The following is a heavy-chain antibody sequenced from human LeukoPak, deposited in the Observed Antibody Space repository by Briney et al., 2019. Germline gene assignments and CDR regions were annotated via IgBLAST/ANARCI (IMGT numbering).Heavy chain of an antibody. V-gene: IGHV3-21*01. D-gene: IGHD2-2*01. CDR2: ISSSSDYI. J-gene: IGHJ4*02. Sequence: PGGSLRLSCAASGFTFSSYAMSWVRQAPGKGLEWVSAISSSSDYIFYAGSVKGRFTISRDNAKNSLYLQMHSLRAEDTAVYYCARYGVSSSRSYIDYWGQGTLVTVSS. CDR1: GFTFSSYA. CDR3: ARYGVSSSRSYIDY.